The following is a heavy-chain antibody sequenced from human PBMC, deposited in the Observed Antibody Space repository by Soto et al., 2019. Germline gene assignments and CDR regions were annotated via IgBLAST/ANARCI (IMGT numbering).Heavy chain of an antibody. D-gene: IGHD5-12*01. CDR2: IIPIFGTA. V-gene: IGHV1-69*13. J-gene: IGHJ5*02. CDR1: GGTFSSYA. Sequence: SVKVSCKASGGTFSSYAISWVRQAPGQGLEWMGGIIPIFGTANYAQKFQGRVTITADESTSTAYMELSSLRSEDTAVYYCARAGEMATISNWFDPWGQGTLVTVSS. CDR3: ARAGEMATISNWFDP.